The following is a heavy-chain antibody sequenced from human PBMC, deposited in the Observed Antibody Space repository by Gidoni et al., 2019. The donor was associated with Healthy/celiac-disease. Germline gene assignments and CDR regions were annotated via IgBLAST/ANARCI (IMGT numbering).Heavy chain of an antibody. CDR2: INHSGST. CDR3: ARVSGGPIDY. Sequence: QVQLQQWGAGLLKPSETLSLTCAVYGGSFSGYYWSWIRQPPGKGLEWIGEINHSGSTNYNPSLKSRVTISVDTSKNQFSLKLSSVTAADTAVYYCARVSGGPIDYWGQGTLVTVSS. V-gene: IGHV4-34*01. D-gene: IGHD2-15*01. J-gene: IGHJ4*02. CDR1: GGSFSGYY.